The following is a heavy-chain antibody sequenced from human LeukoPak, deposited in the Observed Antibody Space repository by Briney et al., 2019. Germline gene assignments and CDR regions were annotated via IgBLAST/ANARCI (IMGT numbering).Heavy chain of an antibody. CDR3: ASSRSSSSRSGIF. Sequence: LETLSLTCAVYGGSFSGYYWSWIRQPPGKGLEWIGEINHSGSTNYNPSLKSRVTISVDTSKNQFSLKLSSVTAADTAVYYCASSRSSSSRSGIFWGQGTLVTVSS. CDR1: GGSFSGYY. D-gene: IGHD6-13*01. CDR2: INHSGST. J-gene: IGHJ4*02. V-gene: IGHV4-34*01.